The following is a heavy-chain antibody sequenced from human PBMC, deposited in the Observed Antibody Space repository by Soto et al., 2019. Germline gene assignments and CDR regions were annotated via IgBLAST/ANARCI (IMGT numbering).Heavy chain of an antibody. D-gene: IGHD2-2*01. J-gene: IGHJ6*02. CDR1: GFTFSSYG. V-gene: IGHV3-30*18. Sequence: QVQLVESGGGVVQPGRSLRLSCAASGFTFSSYGMHWVRQAPGKGLEWVAVISYDGSNKYYADSVKGRFTISRDNSKNTLYLQMNSLRAEDTAVYYCAKDLAVVPAAMGIYYYGMDVWGQGTTVTVSS. CDR3: AKDLAVVPAAMGIYYYGMDV. CDR2: ISYDGSNK.